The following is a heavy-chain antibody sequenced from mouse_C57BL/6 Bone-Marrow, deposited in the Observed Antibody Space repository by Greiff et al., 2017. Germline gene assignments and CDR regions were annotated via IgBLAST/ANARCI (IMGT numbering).Heavy chain of an antibody. CDR3: TTWYYSSGPFAY. CDR1: GFNIKDDY. V-gene: IGHV14-4*01. D-gene: IGHD1-1*01. Sequence: VQLQQSGAELVRPGASVKLSCTASGFNIKDDYMHWVKQRPEQGLEWIGWIDPENGDTEYASKFQGKATITEDTSSNTAYLQLSSLTSEDSAVYYCTTWYYSSGPFAYWGQGTLVTVSA. CDR2: IDPENGDT. J-gene: IGHJ3*01.